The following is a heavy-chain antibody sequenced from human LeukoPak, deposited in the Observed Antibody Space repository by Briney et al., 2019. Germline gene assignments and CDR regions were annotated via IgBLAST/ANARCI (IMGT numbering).Heavy chain of an antibody. Sequence: ASVTVSCKASAYTFTNYGSSWVRPAPGQGLEWMGWVSAYNGNTNYAQKLQGRVTMTTDTSTSTAYMELRSLRSDDTAVYYCARDQGGWGLFGVKNLYYPGRDVWGQGTTVTVSS. CDR1: AYTFTNYG. CDR3: ARDQGGWGLFGVKNLYYPGRDV. CDR2: VSAYNGNT. D-gene: IGHD3-10*02. J-gene: IGHJ6*02. V-gene: IGHV1-18*01.